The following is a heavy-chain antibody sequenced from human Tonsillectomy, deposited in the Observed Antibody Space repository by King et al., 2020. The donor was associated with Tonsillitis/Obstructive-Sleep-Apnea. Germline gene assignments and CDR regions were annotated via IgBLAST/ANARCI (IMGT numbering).Heavy chain of an antibody. J-gene: IGHJ4*02. V-gene: IGHV3-30*04. CDR2: ISYDGSKK. Sequence: VQLVESGGGVVQPGRSPRLSCAASGFTFSRYAMHWVRQSPVKGLEWVAVISYDGSKKYYADSVKGRFTISRDNSKNTLYLQMNSLRAEDTAVYYCARVGAAAPSSYFDYWGQGTLVTVSS. D-gene: IGHD6-13*01. CDR1: GFTFSRYA. CDR3: ARVGAAAPSSYFDY.